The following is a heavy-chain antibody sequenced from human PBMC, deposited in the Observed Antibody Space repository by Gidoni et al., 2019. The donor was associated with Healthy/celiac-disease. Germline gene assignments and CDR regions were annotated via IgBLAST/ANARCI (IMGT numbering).Heavy chain of an antibody. CDR2: IYYSGST. D-gene: IGHD1-1*01. Sequence: QLQLQESGPGLVKPSETLSLTCTVSGGSISSSSYYWGWIRQPPGKGLEWIGSIYYSGSTYYNPSLKSRVTISVDTSKNQFSLKLSSVTAADTAVYYCARPMGTRGKQSGSVWGQGTLVTVSS. CDR1: GGSISSSSYY. V-gene: IGHV4-39*01. CDR3: ARPMGTRGKQSGSV. J-gene: IGHJ4*02.